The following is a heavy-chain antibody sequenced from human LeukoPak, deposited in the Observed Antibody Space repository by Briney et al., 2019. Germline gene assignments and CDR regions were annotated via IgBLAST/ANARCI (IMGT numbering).Heavy chain of an antibody. J-gene: IGHJ4*02. Sequence: GGSLRLSCAASGFTFSSYSMNWVRQAPGKGLEWVSSISSSSSYIYYADSVKGRFTISRDNAKNSPYLQMNSLRAEDTAVYYCASTTPVAAIDGLRDYWGQGTLVTVSS. V-gene: IGHV3-21*01. D-gene: IGHD6-19*01. CDR3: ASTTPVAAIDGLRDY. CDR2: ISSSSSYI. CDR1: GFTFSSYS.